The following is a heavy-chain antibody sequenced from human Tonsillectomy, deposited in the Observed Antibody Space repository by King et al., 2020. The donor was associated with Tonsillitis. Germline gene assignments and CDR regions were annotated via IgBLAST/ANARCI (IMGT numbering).Heavy chain of an antibody. D-gene: IGHD5-18*01. CDR2: ISYDGSNK. CDR1: GFTFSSYG. CDR3: AKDFPYSYGARFDS. V-gene: IGHV3-30*18. J-gene: IGHJ4*02. Sequence: VQLVESGGGVVQPGRSLRLSCAASGFTFSSYGMHWVRQAPGKGLEWVAVISYDGSNKYYADSVKGRFTISRDNSKNTLYLQMTSLRAEDTAVYYCAKDFPYSYGARFDSWGQGTLVTVSS.